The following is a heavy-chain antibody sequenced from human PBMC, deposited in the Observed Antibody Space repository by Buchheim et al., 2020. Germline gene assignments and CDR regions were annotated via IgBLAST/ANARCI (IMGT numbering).Heavy chain of an antibody. V-gene: IGHV1-69*02. Sequence: QVQLVQSGAEVKKPGSSVKVSCKASGGTFSSYTFSWVRQAPGQGLEWMGRIIPVLGIANYAQKFQGRVTITADHSTTTVYMGLSSLRSEDTAVYYCARRRDYDILTPSGFDSWGQGTL. CDR1: GGTFSSYT. CDR3: ARRRDYDILTPSGFDS. D-gene: IGHD3-9*01. CDR2: IIPVLGIA. J-gene: IGHJ5*01.